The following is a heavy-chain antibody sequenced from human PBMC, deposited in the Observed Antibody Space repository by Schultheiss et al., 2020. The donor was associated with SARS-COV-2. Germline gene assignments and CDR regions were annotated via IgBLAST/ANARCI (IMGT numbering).Heavy chain of an antibody. CDR3: ARFGLMRGQLWP. D-gene: IGHD5-18*01. CDR2: IYYSGST. J-gene: IGHJ5*02. V-gene: IGHV4-59*08. Sequence: SKTLSLTCTVSGGSISSYYWSWIRQPPGKGLEWIGYIYYSGSTYYNPSLKSRVTISVDTSKNQFSLKLSSVTAADTAVYYCARFGLMRGQLWPWGQGTLVTVSS. CDR1: GGSISSYY.